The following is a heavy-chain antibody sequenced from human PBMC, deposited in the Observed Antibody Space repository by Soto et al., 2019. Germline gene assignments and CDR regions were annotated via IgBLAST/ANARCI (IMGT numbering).Heavy chain of an antibody. CDR2: IKQDGSEK. J-gene: IGHJ6*02. CDR3: ARGVVVQDYYYYGMDV. CDR1: GFTFSSYW. V-gene: IGHV3-7*01. D-gene: IGHD2-2*01. Sequence: EVQLVESGGGLVQPGGSLRLSCAASGFTFSSYWMSWVRQAPGKGLEWVANIKQDGSEKYYVDSVKGRFTISRDNAKNSLYLQMNSLGAEDTAVYYCARGVVVQDYYYYGMDVWGQGTTVTVCS.